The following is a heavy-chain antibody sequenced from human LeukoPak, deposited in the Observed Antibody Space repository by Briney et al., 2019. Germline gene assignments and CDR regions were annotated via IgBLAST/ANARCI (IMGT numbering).Heavy chain of an antibody. CDR1: GFTLSSYA. V-gene: IGHV3-23*01. Sequence: GGSLRLSCAPSGFTLSSYAMTWVRQAPGKGLEWVSSISISGGNTYYAVSVKGRFTISRANSKNTLYLEMNSLRTEDTAVYYCVKEPCSSVSCRCFQQWGQGTLVTVSS. CDR2: ISISGGNT. CDR3: VKEPCSSVSCRCFQQ. D-gene: IGHD2-2*01. J-gene: IGHJ1*01.